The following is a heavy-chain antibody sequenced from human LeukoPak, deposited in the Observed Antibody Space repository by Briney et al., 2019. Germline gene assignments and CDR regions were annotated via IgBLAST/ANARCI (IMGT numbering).Heavy chain of an antibody. V-gene: IGHV1-69*13. CDR3: ARVPLAAAYLDY. D-gene: IGHD6-13*01. CDR2: IIPIFGTA. J-gene: IGHJ4*02. Sequence: SVKVSCKASGGTFSSYAISWERQAPGQGLEWMGGIIPIFGTANYAQKFQGRVTITADESTSTAYMELSSLRSEDTAVYYCARVPLAAAYLDYWGQGTLVTVSS. CDR1: GGTFSSYA.